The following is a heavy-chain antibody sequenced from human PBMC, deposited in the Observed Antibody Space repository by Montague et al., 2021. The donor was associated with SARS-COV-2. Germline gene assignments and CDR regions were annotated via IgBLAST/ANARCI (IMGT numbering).Heavy chain of an antibody. D-gene: IGHD6-13*01. J-gene: IGHJ5*02. CDR1: GGSISSSSYD. CDR2: LYYTGST. Sequence: ETRSLTCTVAGGSISSSSYDWGWIRQPPGKGLEWIGSLYYTGSTYYNPSLKSRVTISVDTSKNQFSLKLGSVTAADTAVYYCARDSSSWYYWFDPWGQGTLVTVSS. CDR3: ARDSSSWYYWFDP. V-gene: IGHV4-39*01.